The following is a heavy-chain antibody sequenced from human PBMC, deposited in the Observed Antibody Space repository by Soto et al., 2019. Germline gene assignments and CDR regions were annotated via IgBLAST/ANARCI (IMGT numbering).Heavy chain of an antibody. CDR3: ARDLRYSGYDYNWLDL. CDR1: CGSSSSYC. D-gene: IGHD5-12*01. Sequence: PSETLSLTWTVSCGSSSSYCWSWIRQPPGKGLEWIGYIYYSGSTNYNPSLKSRVTISVDTSKNQFSLKLSSVTAADTAVYYRARDLRYSGYDYNWLDLWGQGTLVTASS. CDR2: IYYSGST. V-gene: IGHV4-59*01. J-gene: IGHJ5*02.